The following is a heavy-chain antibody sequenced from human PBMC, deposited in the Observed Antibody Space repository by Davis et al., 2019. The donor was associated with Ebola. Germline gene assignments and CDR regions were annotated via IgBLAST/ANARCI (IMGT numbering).Heavy chain of an antibody. CDR3: ARGEGLHDY. CDR1: GFTFSIYS. J-gene: IGHJ4*02. Sequence: PGGSLRLSCVASGFTFSIYSMKWVRQAPGKGLEWLSYISSTSSTIYYADSVKGRFTISRDNAKNSLYLHMYSLRDEDTAVYYCARGEGLHDYWGQGTLVTVSS. V-gene: IGHV3-48*02. CDR2: ISSTSSTI.